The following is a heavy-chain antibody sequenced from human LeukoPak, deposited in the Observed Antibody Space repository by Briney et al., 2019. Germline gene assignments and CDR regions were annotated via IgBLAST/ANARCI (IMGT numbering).Heavy chain of an antibody. J-gene: IGHJ4*02. V-gene: IGHV4-59*01. Sequence: SETLSLTCTVSGGSISSYYWSWIRQPPGKGLEWIGYIYYSGSTNYNPSLKSRVTISVDTSKKQFSLKLSSVTAADTAVYYCARCKGRSGYNDYWGQGTLVTVSS. CDR1: GGSISSYY. D-gene: IGHD3-3*01. CDR3: ARCKGRSGYNDY. CDR2: IYYSGST.